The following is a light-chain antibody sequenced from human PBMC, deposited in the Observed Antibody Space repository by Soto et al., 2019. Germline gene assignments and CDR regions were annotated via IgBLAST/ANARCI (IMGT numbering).Light chain of an antibody. CDR3: HQYGNSPLT. CDR1: QSVSNTY. CDR2: GAS. V-gene: IGKV3-20*01. Sequence: DIVLTQYTGTLSLSPGERATLSCRASQSVSNTYLAWYQQKPGPAPRLLIYGASSRVTGIPDRFSGSGSGTDFPLTISRLEPEDFAVYYCHQYGNSPLTFGHGTKVDIK. J-gene: IGKJ1*01.